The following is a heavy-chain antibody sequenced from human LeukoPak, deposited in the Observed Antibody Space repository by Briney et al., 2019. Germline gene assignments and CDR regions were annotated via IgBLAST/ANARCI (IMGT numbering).Heavy chain of an antibody. CDR2: INHSGST. D-gene: IGHD3-22*01. J-gene: IGHJ3*01. CDR3: AKAPYLSTGS. CDR1: GGSFRDYY. Sequence: SETLSLTCAVYGGSFRDYYWSWFRQPPGKGLEWIGEINHSGSTNYSPSLKSRVTISLDTSKNQFSLKLTSVTAADTAVYYCAKAPYLSTGSWGQGILVAVSS. V-gene: IGHV4-34*01.